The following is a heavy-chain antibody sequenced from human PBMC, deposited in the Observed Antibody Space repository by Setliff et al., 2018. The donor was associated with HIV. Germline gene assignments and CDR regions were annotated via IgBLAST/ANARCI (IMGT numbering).Heavy chain of an antibody. Sequence: SETLSLTCAVYGGSFSDNYWSWIRQSPGKGLEWIGEINHSGGTNYSPSLKSRVTMSVDTSKNQFSLKLSSVTAADTAVYYCARGSDTTGWSRYYYYMDVWGKGTTVTVSS. J-gene: IGHJ6*03. D-gene: IGHD6-19*01. CDR1: GGSFSDNY. V-gene: IGHV4-34*01. CDR2: INHSGGT. CDR3: ARGSDTTGWSRYYYYMDV.